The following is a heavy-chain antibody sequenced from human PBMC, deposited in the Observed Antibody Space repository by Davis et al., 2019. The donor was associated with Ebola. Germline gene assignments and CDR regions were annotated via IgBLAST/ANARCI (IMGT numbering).Heavy chain of an antibody. CDR3: ARVNGDFYSYGMDV. J-gene: IGHJ6*02. CDR1: GGSFSGYY. D-gene: IGHD2-8*01. V-gene: IGHV4-34*01. CDR2: INHSGST. Sequence: SETLSLTCAVYGGSFSGYYWSWIRQPPGKGLEWIGEINHSGSTNYNPSLKSRVTISVDKSKNQFSLKLSSVTAADTAVHYCARVNGDFYSYGMDVWGQGTTVTVS.